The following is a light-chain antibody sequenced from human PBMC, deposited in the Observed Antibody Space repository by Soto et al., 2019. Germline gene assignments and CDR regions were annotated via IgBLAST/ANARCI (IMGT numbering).Light chain of an antibody. CDR2: AAS. CDR1: QSISYY. Sequence: DIQMTQSPSSLSASVGDRVTITCRASQSISYYLNWYQQQPGKAPKLLIYAASGLQDGVPSRFSGSGAGTGFTLTISSLQTEDFATYYCQQTARTPYTFGQGTKLEIK. J-gene: IGKJ2*01. CDR3: QQTARTPYT. V-gene: IGKV1-39*01.